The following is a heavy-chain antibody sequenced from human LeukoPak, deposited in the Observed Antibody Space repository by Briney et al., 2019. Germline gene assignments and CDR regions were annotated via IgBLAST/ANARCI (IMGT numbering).Heavy chain of an antibody. D-gene: IGHD1-1*01. V-gene: IGHV3-23*01. CDR1: GFTFRNYA. CDR2: IGARDGRT. CDR3: AKGLNDYALDV. J-gene: IGHJ6*02. Sequence: GGSLRLSCAASGFTFRNYAITWVRQAPGKGLDWVALIGARDGRTYYADPVKGRFTISRDNFKNTLYLQMNSLRAEDTAIYYCAKGLNDYALDVWGQGTAVTVSS.